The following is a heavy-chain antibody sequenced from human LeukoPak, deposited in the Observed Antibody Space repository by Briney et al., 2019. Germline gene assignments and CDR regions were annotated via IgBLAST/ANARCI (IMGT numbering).Heavy chain of an antibody. J-gene: IGHJ4*02. V-gene: IGHV3-23*01. CDR3: AKDPCSSTSYYPLDY. CDR1: GFSFSSYA. D-gene: IGHD2-2*01. Sequence: GGSLRLSCAASGFSFSSYAMSWVRQAPGKGLEWVSAISGSGGSTYYADSVKGRFTSSRDNSKNTLYLQMNSLRAEDTAVYYCAKDPCSSTSYYPLDYWGQGTLVTVSS. CDR2: ISGSGGST.